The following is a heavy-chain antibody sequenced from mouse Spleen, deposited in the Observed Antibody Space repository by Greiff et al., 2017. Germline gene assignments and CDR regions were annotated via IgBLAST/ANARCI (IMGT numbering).Heavy chain of an antibody. CDR3: ARDAWDYDYDVYAMDY. Sequence: EVTVVESGGGLVQSGRSLRLSCATSGFTFSDFYMEWVRQAPGKGLEWIAAIRNKANDYTTEYSASMKGRFIVSRDTSQSILYLQMNALRAEDTAIDYCARDAWDYDYDVYAMDYWGQGTSVTVSS. CDR2: IRNKANDYTT. V-gene: IGHV7-1*01. CDR1: GFTFSDFY. D-gene: IGHD2-4*01. J-gene: IGHJ4*01.